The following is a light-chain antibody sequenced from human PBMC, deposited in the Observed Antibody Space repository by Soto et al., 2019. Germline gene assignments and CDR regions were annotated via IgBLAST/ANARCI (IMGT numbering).Light chain of an antibody. CDR3: AYRA. CDR2: GAS. J-gene: IGKJ1*01. V-gene: IGKV3-20*01. CDR1: QSVSSSY. Sequence: EIVLTQSPGTLSLSPGERATLSCRASQSVSSSYLAWYQQKPGQAPRLLIYGASSRATGIPDRFSGSGSGTDFTLTISRLEPEDFAVYYCAYRAFGQGTKVEIK.